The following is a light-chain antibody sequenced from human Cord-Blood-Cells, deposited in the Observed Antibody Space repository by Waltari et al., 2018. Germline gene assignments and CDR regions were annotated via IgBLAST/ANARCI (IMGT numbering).Light chain of an antibody. CDR2: AAS. CDR1: QSISSY. J-gene: IGKJ2*01. CDR3: QQSYSTPYT. V-gene: IGKV1-39*01. Sequence: DIQMTQSPSSLSASVGDRVTITCRTSQSISSYLNWYQQKPGKAPKLLIYAASSLQSGVPPRFSGSGSRTDFTLTISSLQPEDFATYYCQQSYSTPYTFGQGKKLEIK.